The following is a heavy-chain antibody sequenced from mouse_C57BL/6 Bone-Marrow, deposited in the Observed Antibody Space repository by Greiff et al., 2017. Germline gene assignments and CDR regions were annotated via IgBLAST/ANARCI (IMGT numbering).Heavy chain of an antibody. Sequence: QVILQQPGAELVKPGASVKLSCKASGYTFTSYCMHWVKQRPGQGLVWIGMIHPNSGSTHYNGKYKSKAKLTVDKSSSTAYMQLSSLTSEDSAVYYCASPYYYGTFMDYWGQGTSVTVSS. D-gene: IGHD1-1*01. CDR3: ASPYYYGTFMDY. V-gene: IGHV1-64*01. CDR2: IHPNSGST. CDR1: GYTFTSYC. J-gene: IGHJ4*01.